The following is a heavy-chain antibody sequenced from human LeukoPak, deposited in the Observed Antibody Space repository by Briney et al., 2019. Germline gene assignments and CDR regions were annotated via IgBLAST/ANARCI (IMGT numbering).Heavy chain of an antibody. J-gene: IGHJ4*02. CDR1: GFTFTTYW. D-gene: IGHD3-16*01. V-gene: IGHV3-74*01. Sequence: GGSLRLSCAASGFTFTTYWIRWVRQAPGKGLVWVSVISTDGSDTRYTDSVKGRFTMSRDNAKNTVYLQMNSLRVEDTAVYYCATLSQTLPLDYWGQGVQVTVSS. CDR3: ATLSQTLPLDY. CDR2: ISTDGSDT.